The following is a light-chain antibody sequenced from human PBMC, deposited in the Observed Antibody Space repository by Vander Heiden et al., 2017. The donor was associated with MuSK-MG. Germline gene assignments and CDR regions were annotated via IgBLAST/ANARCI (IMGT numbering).Light chain of an antibody. V-gene: IGKV1-33*01. CDR2: DAS. Sequence: DIQMTQSPSSLSASVGDRVTITCQASQDISNYLNWYQQKPGKAPKLLIYDASNLETGVPSTSRGSGSGTDFTFSIRSLQPEDIATYYCHREDTLPITFGQGTRLEIK. CDR1: QDISNY. CDR3: HREDTLPIT. J-gene: IGKJ5*01.